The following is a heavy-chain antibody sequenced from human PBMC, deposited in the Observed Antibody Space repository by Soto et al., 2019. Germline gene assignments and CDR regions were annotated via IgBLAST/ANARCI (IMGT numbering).Heavy chain of an antibody. Sequence: PGESLKISCQGSGYSFTNYWIAWVRQMPGKGLEWVAVIDPSNSETRYSPSFRGQVTVSADTSIDTAYLQWSSLKASDTAIYFCAKRRDGSNSFFDYWGQGSLVTVSS. CDR1: GYSFTNYW. CDR2: IDPSNSET. J-gene: IGHJ4*02. V-gene: IGHV5-51*01. CDR3: AKRRDGSNSFFDY. D-gene: IGHD1-1*01.